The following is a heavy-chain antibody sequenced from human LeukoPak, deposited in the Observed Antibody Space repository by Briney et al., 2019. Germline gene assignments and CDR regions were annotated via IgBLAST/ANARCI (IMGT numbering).Heavy chain of an antibody. CDR1: GGSFSGYY. D-gene: IGHD3-16*02. V-gene: IGHV4-30-4*01. CDR2: IYYSGST. J-gene: IGHJ4*02. CDR3: ARVEGYVWGSYHLDY. Sequence: SETLSLTCAVYGGSFSGYYWSWIRQPPGKGLEWIGYIYYSGSTYYNPSLKSRVTISVDTSKNQFSLKLSSVTAADTAVYYCARVEGYVWGSYHLDYWGQGTLVTVSS.